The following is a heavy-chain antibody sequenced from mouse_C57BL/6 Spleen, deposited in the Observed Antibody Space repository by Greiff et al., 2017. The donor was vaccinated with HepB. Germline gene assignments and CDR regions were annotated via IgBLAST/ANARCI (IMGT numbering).Heavy chain of an antibody. J-gene: IGHJ4*01. V-gene: IGHV1-61*01. Sequence: VQLQQPGAELVRPGSSVKLSCKASGYTFTSYWMDWVKQRPGQGLEWIGNIYPSDSETHYNQKFKDKATLTVDKSSSTAYMQLSSLTSDDAAVYYCARGGAMDYWGQGTSVTVSS. CDR3: ARGGAMDY. CDR1: GYTFTSYW. CDR2: IYPSDSET.